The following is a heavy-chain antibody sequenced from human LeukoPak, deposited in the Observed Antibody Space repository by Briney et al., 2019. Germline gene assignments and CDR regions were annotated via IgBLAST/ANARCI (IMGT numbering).Heavy chain of an antibody. CDR2: IYYSGTT. J-gene: IGHJ5*02. CDR3: ARDQGGVVRGVIDWFDP. V-gene: IGHV4-31*03. CDR1: GGSIRSGSLY. Sequence: SETLSLTCTVSGGSIRSGSLYWTWIRQHPGQGLGGIGYIYYSGTTYYNPSLKSRVSISIDTSKNQFALKLSSVTAADTAVYYCARDQGGVVRGVIDWFDPWGQGALVTVSS. D-gene: IGHD3-10*01.